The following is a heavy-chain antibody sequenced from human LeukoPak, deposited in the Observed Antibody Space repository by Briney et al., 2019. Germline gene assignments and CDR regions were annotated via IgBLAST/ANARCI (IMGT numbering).Heavy chain of an antibody. J-gene: IGHJ4*02. CDR1: GYTFTSYG. D-gene: IGHD3-3*01. Sequence: ASVKVSCKASGYTFTSYGISWVRQAPGQGLEWMGWISAYNGNTNYAQKLQGRVTMTTDTSTSTAYMELSSLRSEDTAVYYCARVGRITIFGVVIMGEYFDYWGQGTLVTVSS. V-gene: IGHV1-18*01. CDR3: ARVGRITIFGVVIMGEYFDY. CDR2: ISAYNGNT.